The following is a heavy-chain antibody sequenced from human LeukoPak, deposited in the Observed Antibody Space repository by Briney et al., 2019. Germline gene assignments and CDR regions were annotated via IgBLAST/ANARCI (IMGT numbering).Heavy chain of an antibody. J-gene: IGHJ3*02. CDR2: IYYSGST. Sequence: SETLSLTCTVSGGSISSSSYYWGWIRQPPGKGLEWIGSIYYSGSTYYNPSLKSRVTISVDTSKNQFSLKLSSVTAADTAVYYCASSVQLLWFGELYNYHAFDIWGQGTMVTVSS. V-gene: IGHV4-39*01. CDR3: ASSVQLLWFGELYNYHAFDI. CDR1: GGSISSSSYY. D-gene: IGHD3-10*01.